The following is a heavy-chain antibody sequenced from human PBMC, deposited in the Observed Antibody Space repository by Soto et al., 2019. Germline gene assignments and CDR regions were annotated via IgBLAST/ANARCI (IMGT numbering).Heavy chain of an antibody. CDR3: ARGKMLSSSPSDY. J-gene: IGHJ4*02. Sequence: SVKVSCKASGGTFSSYAISWVRQAPGQGLEWMGGIIPIFGTANYAQKFQGRDTITADESTSTAYMELSSLRSEDTAVYYCARGKMLSSSPSDYWGQGTLVTVSS. CDR2: IIPIFGTA. D-gene: IGHD6-13*01. CDR1: GGTFSSYA. V-gene: IGHV1-69*13.